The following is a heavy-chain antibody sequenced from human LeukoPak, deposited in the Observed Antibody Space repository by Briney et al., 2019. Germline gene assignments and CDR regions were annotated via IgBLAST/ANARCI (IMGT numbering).Heavy chain of an antibody. Sequence: GGSLRLSYAASGFTFSRYSMNWVRQAPGKGLEWVSYISNRISTIYYADSVKGRFTISRDNAKNSLYLQMNSLRDEDTAVYYCARDLDYYGSGNDYWGQGTLVTVSS. J-gene: IGHJ4*02. CDR3: ARDLDYYGSGNDY. CDR2: ISNRISTI. CDR1: GFTFSRYS. V-gene: IGHV3-48*02. D-gene: IGHD3-10*01.